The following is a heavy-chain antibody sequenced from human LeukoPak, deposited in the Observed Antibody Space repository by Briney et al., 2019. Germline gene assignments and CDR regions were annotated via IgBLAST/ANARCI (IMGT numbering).Heavy chain of an antibody. Sequence: GGSLRLSCAVSGFTFSNEAMGWVRQLRGGGLEWVSTISPGGGTTYYAESMKGRFTISRDNSKSTLYLEMNSLRAEDTAVYYCTKSRSGSSNWALQVFDNWGQGALVTVSS. CDR2: ISPGGGTT. CDR3: TKSRSGSSNWALQVFDN. CDR1: GFTFSNEA. V-gene: IGHV3-23*01. J-gene: IGHJ4*02. D-gene: IGHD4-11*01.